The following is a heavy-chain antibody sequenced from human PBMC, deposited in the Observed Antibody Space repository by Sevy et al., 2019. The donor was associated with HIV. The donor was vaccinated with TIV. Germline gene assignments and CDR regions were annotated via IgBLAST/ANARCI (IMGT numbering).Heavy chain of an antibody. Sequence: GGSLRLSCAASGFTFSSYAMSWVRQAPGKGLEWVSAISGSGGSTYYADSVKGRFTISRDNSKNTRYLQMNSLRAEDTAVYYCAKENAYYGSGSYPRGRIDYWGQGTLVTVSS. CDR2: ISGSGGST. CDR1: GFTFSSYA. J-gene: IGHJ4*02. D-gene: IGHD3-10*01. V-gene: IGHV3-23*01. CDR3: AKENAYYGSGSYPRGRIDY.